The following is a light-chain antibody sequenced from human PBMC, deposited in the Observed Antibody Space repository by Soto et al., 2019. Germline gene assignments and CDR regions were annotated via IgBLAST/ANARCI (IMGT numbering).Light chain of an antibody. J-gene: IGKJ1*01. Sequence: DIQMTQSPSSLSASVGDRVTITCRASQSISRHLNWYPQKPGKAPKRLIYVASSLQSGVPSRFSGSGSGTDFTLTISSLQPEDFATYYCQQSYSTPWTCSKGTKVDIK. CDR3: QQSYSTPWT. CDR2: VAS. V-gene: IGKV1-39*01. CDR1: QSISRH.